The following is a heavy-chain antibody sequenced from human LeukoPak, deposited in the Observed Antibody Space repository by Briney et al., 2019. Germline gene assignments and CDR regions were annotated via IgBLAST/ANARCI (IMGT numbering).Heavy chain of an antibody. J-gene: IGHJ4*02. V-gene: IGHV3-30*02. Sequence: GGSLRLSCAASGFIFSNFNMHWVRQAPGKGLEWLAFILYNGSNIEYADSVKGRFTISRDNSKNTLYLQMNTLRSEDSGVYYCAKQKLSGTYLPDQWGQGILVTVSS. CDR3: AKQKLSGTYLPDQ. D-gene: IGHD3-10*01. CDR2: ILYNGSNI. CDR1: GFIFSNFN.